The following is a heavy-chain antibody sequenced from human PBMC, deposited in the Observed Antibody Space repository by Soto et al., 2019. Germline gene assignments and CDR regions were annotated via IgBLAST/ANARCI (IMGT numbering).Heavy chain of an antibody. V-gene: IGHV3-7*05. D-gene: IGHD2-21*01. CDR1: GFSCGSDW. Sequence: DVQLTESGGGLVQPGGSLRLSRGAPGFSCGSDWMAWVRQAPGKGLEWVANIRKDGRQEHYAASVRGRFTVSRDNAKDSLYLEINRLRFEYTAVYYCAGDANYRDVSAYYVVFDIWGQGTMVTVSS. J-gene: IGHJ3*02. CDR3: AGDANYRDVSAYYVVFDI. CDR2: IRKDGRQE.